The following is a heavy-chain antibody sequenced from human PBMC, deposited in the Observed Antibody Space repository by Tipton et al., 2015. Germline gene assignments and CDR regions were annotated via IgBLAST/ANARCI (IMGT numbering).Heavy chain of an antibody. CDR3: ARLLWGYNNYGMDV. V-gene: IGHV3-74*01. CDR1: GFTFSIYW. J-gene: IGHJ6*02. CDR2: ISGGGDTT. Sequence: SLRLSCAASGFTFSIYWMHWVRQAPGKGLEWVSAISGGGDTTSYADSVKGRFTISRDDSKNTLYLQMNSLRAEDTAVYYCARLLWGYNNYGMDVWGQGP. D-gene: IGHD3-16*01.